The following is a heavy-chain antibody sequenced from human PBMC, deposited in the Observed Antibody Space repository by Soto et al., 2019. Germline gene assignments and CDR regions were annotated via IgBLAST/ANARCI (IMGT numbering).Heavy chain of an antibody. CDR3: ARQTGDWNYYDSSGYSDYFDY. V-gene: IGHV3-30-3*01. Sequence: LRLSCAASGFTFSSYAMHWVRQAPGKGLEWVAVISYDGSNKYYADSVKGRFTISRDNSKNTLYLQMNSLRAEDTAVYYCARQTGDWNYYDSSGYSDYFDYWGQGTLVTVPS. D-gene: IGHD3-22*01. J-gene: IGHJ4*02. CDR2: ISYDGSNK. CDR1: GFTFSSYA.